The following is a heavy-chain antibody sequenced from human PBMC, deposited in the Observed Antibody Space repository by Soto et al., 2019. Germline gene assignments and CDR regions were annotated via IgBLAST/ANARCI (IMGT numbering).Heavy chain of an antibody. CDR3: ARDWVYDILTGPNWFDP. V-gene: IGHV4-38-2*02. J-gene: IGHJ5*02. CDR1: GYSISSGYY. D-gene: IGHD3-9*01. Sequence: SETLSLTCAVSGYSISSGYYWGWIRQPPGKGLEWIGSIYHSGSTYYNPSLKSRVTISVDTSKNQFSLRLSSVTAADTAVYYCARDWVYDILTGPNWFDPWGQGTLVTVSS. CDR2: IYHSGST.